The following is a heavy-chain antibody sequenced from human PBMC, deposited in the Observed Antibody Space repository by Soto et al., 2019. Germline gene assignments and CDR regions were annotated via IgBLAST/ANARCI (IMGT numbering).Heavy chain of an antibody. Sequence: EVQLLESGGGLVQPGGSLRLSCAASGFTFSSYAMSWVRQAPGKGLEWVSAISGSGGSTYYADSVKGRFTISRDNSKNTLYLQMNSLRAEDTAVYYCAKVPDYDFWSALGYFDYWGQGTLVTVSS. J-gene: IGHJ4*02. CDR2: ISGSGGST. CDR3: AKVPDYDFWSALGYFDY. CDR1: GFTFSSYA. V-gene: IGHV3-23*01. D-gene: IGHD3-3*01.